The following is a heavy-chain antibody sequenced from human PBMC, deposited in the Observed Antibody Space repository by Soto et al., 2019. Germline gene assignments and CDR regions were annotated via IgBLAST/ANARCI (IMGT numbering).Heavy chain of an antibody. V-gene: IGHV3-23*01. CDR3: AKGQQQLVVYYGMDV. CDR2: MSDSGGST. CDR1: GFTFSSYA. Sequence: EVQLLESGGGLVQPGGSLRLSCAASGFTFSSYAMSWVRQAPGKGLEWVSAMSDSGGSTYYADSVKGRLTISRDNSKNTLYLQMNSLRAEDTAEYYCAKGQQQLVVYYGMDVWGQGTTVTVSS. D-gene: IGHD6-13*01. J-gene: IGHJ6*02.